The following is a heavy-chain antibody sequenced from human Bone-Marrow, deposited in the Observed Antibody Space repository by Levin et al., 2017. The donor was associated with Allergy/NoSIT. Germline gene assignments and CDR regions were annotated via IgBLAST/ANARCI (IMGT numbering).Heavy chain of an antibody. Sequence: GGSLRLSCAASGFTFSSYGMHWVRQAPGKGLEWVAVISYDGSNKYYADSVKGRFTISRDNSKNTLYLQMNSLRAEDTAVYYCAKDILGYSYGSNFDYWGQGTLVTVSS. CDR1: GFTFSSYG. CDR3: AKDILGYSYGSNFDY. J-gene: IGHJ4*02. CDR2: ISYDGSNK. V-gene: IGHV3-30*18. D-gene: IGHD5-18*01.